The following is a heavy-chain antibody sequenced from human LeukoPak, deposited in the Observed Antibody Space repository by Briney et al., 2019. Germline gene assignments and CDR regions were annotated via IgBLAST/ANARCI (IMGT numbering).Heavy chain of an antibody. CDR3: ARSLGFCSSSNCQEYLQH. CDR2: IYRSGST. Sequence: PGGSLRLSCAASGFTVSSNYMSWARQAPGKGLEWVSVIYRSGSTYYADSVKGRFTISRDNSNNTLYLQMNSLRAEDTAVYYCARSLGFCSSSNCQEYLQHWGQGTPVTVSS. D-gene: IGHD2-2*01. CDR1: GFTVSSNY. V-gene: IGHV3-53*01. J-gene: IGHJ1*01.